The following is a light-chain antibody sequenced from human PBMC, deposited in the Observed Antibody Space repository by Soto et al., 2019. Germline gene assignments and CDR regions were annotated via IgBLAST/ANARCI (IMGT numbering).Light chain of an antibody. CDR2: DAS. Sequence: QMTQSPSPLCASVGDRVTITCRASHSINSRLAWYQQKPGKAPNLLIYDASNLESGVPLRFSGSGSGTEFTLTINNLQPDDFATYYCQQYNSYSGTFGQGTKVDIK. V-gene: IGKV1-5*01. CDR1: HSINSR. J-gene: IGKJ1*01. CDR3: QQYNSYSGT.